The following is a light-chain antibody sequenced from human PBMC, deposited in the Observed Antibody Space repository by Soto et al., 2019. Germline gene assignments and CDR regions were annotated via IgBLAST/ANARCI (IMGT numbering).Light chain of an antibody. CDR3: QKYNQWPWT. CDR1: QSVSSY. V-gene: IGKV3-15*01. CDR2: EAS. Sequence: EIVLTQSPATLSLSPGERATLSCRASQSVSSYLAWYHHKPGQAPRLLLYEASIRAAGIPARFSGGGSGTEFTLPISSLQSEDFGIYYCQKYNQWPWTFGPGTKVDIK. J-gene: IGKJ1*01.